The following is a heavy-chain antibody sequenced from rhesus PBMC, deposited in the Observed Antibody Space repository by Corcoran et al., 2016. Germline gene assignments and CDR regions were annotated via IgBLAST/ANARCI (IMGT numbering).Heavy chain of an antibody. Sequence: QVQLQESGPAVVKPSETLSLTCAVSGGSISSSNWWSWIRQSPGKGLEWIGSIYGSGGSTEYNPSLKSLVNISIDTSKNQFSLKLSSVTAADTAVYYCARVHTRDYFDDWGQGVLVTVSS. CDR1: GGSISSSNW. J-gene: IGHJ4*01. V-gene: IGHV4-93*02. CDR2: IYGSGGST. D-gene: IGHD2-39*01. CDR3: ARVHTRDYFDD.